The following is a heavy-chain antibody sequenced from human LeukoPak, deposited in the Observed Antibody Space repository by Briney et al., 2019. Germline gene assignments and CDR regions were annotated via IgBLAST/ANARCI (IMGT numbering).Heavy chain of an antibody. CDR3: ARATSAGNWNYPDWFDP. CDR1: GFTFSSYS. D-gene: IGHD1-7*01. Sequence: GGSLRLSCAASGFTFSSYSMNWVRQAPGKGLEWVSSISSSSSYIYYADSVKGRFTISRDNAKNSLYLQMNSLRAEDTAVYYCARATSAGNWNYPDWFDPWGQGTLVTVSS. V-gene: IGHV3-21*01. J-gene: IGHJ5*02. CDR2: ISSSSSYI.